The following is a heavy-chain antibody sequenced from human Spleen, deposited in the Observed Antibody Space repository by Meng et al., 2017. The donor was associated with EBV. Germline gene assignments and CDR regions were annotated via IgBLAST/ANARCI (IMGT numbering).Heavy chain of an antibody. Sequence: QLVQLGSEVKTPGASVKVTCKASGNTFSSYYLHWVRQAPGQGLEWMGIIHPGGGSTSYAQKFLGRVTMTRDTSTSTVYMELSSLRYEDTAVYYCAREGVVIAQDYWGQGTLVTVSS. D-gene: IGHD2-21*01. CDR1: GNTFSSYY. CDR3: AREGVVIAQDY. V-gene: IGHV1-46*01. J-gene: IGHJ4*02. CDR2: IHPGGGST.